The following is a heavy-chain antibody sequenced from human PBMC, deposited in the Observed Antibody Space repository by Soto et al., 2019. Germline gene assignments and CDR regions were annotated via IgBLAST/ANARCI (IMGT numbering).Heavy chain of an antibody. Sequence: QVQLLQSGAEVKKPGSSVRVSCEASGGTFRTYAISWVRQAPGQGLEWMGEIIPIFGKVNYAQKFQGRVTNTADXPXTXVXXDLRSLTSDDTAVYYCAKGAVAGTPTSYYYYGMDVWGQGTTVTVS. CDR3: AKGAVAGTPTSYYYYGMDV. J-gene: IGHJ6*02. CDR1: GGTFRTYA. D-gene: IGHD6-19*01. CDR2: IIPIFGKV. V-gene: IGHV1-69*12.